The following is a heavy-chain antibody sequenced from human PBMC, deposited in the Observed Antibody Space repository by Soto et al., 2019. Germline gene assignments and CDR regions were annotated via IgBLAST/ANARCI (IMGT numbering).Heavy chain of an antibody. D-gene: IGHD3-16*01. J-gene: IGHJ4*02. CDR2: ISAYNGNT. Sequence: QVQLVQSGAEVKKPGASVKVSCKASGYTFTSYGISWVRQAPGQGLEWMGWISAYNGNTNYAQKLQGRVTMTTDTSTSTAYLELRSLRSADTAVYYCARYDVNLGWHDGFWGTWVDYWGQGTLVTVSS. CDR3: ARYDVNLGWHDGFWGTWVDY. CDR1: GYTFTSYG. V-gene: IGHV1-18*01.